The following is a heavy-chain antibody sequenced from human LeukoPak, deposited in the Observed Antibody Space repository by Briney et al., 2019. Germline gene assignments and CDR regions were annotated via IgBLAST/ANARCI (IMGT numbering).Heavy chain of an antibody. CDR3: ARDIGDSSGYYYGEFDP. Sequence: PSETLSLTCTVSGGCISSYYWSWIRQPPGKGLEWIGYIYYSGSTNYNPSLKSRVTISVDTSKNQFSLKLSSVTAADTAVYYCARDIGDSSGYYYGEFDPWGQGTLVTVSS. CDR1: GGCISSYY. D-gene: IGHD3-22*01. CDR2: IYYSGST. V-gene: IGHV4-59*01. J-gene: IGHJ5*02.